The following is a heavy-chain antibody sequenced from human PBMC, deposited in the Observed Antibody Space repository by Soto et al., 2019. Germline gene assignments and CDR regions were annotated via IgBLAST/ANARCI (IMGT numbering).Heavy chain of an antibody. Sequence: GASVKVSCKASGYTFTSYGISWVRQAPGQGLEWMGWISAYNGNTNYAQKLQGRVTMTTDTSTSTAYMELRSLRSDDTAVYYCARGGPVVVVAATAHFDYWGQGTLVTVSS. D-gene: IGHD2-15*01. CDR2: ISAYNGNT. CDR3: ARGGPVVVVAATAHFDY. V-gene: IGHV1-18*01. CDR1: GYTFTSYG. J-gene: IGHJ4*02.